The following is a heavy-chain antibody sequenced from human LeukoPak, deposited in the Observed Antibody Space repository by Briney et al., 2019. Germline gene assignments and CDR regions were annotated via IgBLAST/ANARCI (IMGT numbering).Heavy chain of an antibody. CDR1: GYTFTSYG. J-gene: IGHJ4*02. D-gene: IGHD5-18*01. CDR2: ISAYNGNT. CDR3: AREDSTDTAMVTPFDY. Sequence: ASVKVSCKASGYTFTSYGISWVRQAPGQGLEWMGWISAYNGNTNYAQKLQGRVTMTTDTSTSTAYMELRSLRSDDTAVYYCAREDSTDTAMVTPFDYWGQGTLVTVSS. V-gene: IGHV1-18*01.